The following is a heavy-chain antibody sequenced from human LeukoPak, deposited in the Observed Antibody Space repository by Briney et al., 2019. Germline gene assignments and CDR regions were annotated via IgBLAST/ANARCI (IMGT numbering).Heavy chain of an antibody. CDR1: GLTFSSYA. V-gene: IGHV3-23*01. D-gene: IGHD6-19*01. J-gene: IGHJ4*02. Sequence: PGGSLRLTCAASGLTFSSYAMSWVRQAPGKGLEWVSAISGSGGSTYYADSVKGRFTISSDNSKNTLNLQMNSLRAEDTAVYYCAKDPVRAVAGVVDYWGQGTLVTVSS. CDR2: ISGSGGST. CDR3: AKDPVRAVAGVVDY.